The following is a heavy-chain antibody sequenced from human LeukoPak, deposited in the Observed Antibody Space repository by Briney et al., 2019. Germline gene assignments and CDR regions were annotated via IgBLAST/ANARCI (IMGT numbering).Heavy chain of an antibody. J-gene: IGHJ6*03. V-gene: IGHV4-59*11. CDR2: IYYSGST. Sequence: PSETLSLTCTVSGGSISSHYWSWIRQPPGEGLEWIGYIYYSGSTNYNPSLKSRVTISVDTSRNQFSLKLSSVTAAGSAVYYCARRTGYLNYYYYYYMDVWGNGTTVTVSS. CDR1: GGSISSHY. CDR3: ARRTGYLNYYYYYYMDV. D-gene: IGHD3/OR15-3a*01.